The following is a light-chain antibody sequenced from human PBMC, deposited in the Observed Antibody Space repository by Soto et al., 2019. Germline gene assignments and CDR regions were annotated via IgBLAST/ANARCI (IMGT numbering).Light chain of an antibody. V-gene: IGKV1-39*01. CDR2: GAS. J-gene: IGKJ1*01. CDR1: QSLSRY. CDR3: QQSYSTPRT. Sequence: DIQMTQSPSSLSASVGDRVTITCRASQSLSRYLNWFQQRPGKAPKLLIYGASSLQTGVPSRFSASESGTEFTLTISSLQPEDFATYYCQQSYSTPRTFGQGTKVEMK.